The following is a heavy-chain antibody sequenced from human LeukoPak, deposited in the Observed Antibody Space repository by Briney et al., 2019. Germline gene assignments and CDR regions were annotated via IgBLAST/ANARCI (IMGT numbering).Heavy chain of an antibody. CDR2: IWYDGSNK. D-gene: IGHD3-10*01. CDR1: GFTFSRYG. J-gene: IGHJ4*02. Sequence: PGGSLRLSCAASGFTFSRYGMHCVRQAPGKGLQWVAVIWYDGSNKYYADSVKGRFTISRDNSKNTLYLQMNSLRAEDTAVYYCASNLDSSGSYSAFDYWGQGTLVTVSS. V-gene: IGHV3-33*01. CDR3: ASNLDSSGSYSAFDY.